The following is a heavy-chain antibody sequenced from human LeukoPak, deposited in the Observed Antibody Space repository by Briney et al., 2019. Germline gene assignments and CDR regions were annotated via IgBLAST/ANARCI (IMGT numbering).Heavy chain of an antibody. D-gene: IGHD2-15*01. CDR3: TRVVGYCSGGSCYSAAFDI. CDR2: IRSKAYGGTT. V-gene: IGHV3-49*04. Sequence: PGGSLRLSCTASGFTFRDYAMSWVRQASGKGLEWVGFIRSKAYGGTTEYAASVKGRFTISRDDSKSIAYLQMNSLKTEDTAVYYCTRVVGYCSGGSCYSAAFDIWGQGTMVTVSS. CDR1: GFTFRDYA. J-gene: IGHJ3*02.